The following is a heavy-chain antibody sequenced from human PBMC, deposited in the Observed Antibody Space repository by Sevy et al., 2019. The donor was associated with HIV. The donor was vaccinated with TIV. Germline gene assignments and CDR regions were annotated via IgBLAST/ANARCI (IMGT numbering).Heavy chain of an antibody. V-gene: IGHV1-69*13. J-gene: IGHJ6*03. D-gene: IGHD6-6*01. CDR1: GGTFSDYA. CDR2: INPIFDTA. CDR3: AGEEDASSSLHYYMDV. Sequence: ASVKVSCKTSGGTFSDYAFSWVRQAPGQGLEWMGSINPIFDTANYARKFQGRVTITADESMSTVYMELSSLRSEDSAIFYCAGEEDASSSLHYYMDVWGKGTTVTVSS.